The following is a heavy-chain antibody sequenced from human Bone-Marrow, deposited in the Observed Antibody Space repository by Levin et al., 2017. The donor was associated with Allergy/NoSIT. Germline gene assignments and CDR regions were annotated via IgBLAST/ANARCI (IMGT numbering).Heavy chain of an antibody. CDR2: ISCYDGKT. V-gene: IGHV1-18*01. CDR1: GYTFTSFG. D-gene: IGHD6-13*01. J-gene: IGHJ6*02. CDR3: ASQFYSIAAAPYYYGMGV. Sequence: ASVKVSCKASGYTFTSFGISWVRQAPGQGLEWMGWISCYDGKTNSAQKFQGRVTMTTDTSTSTAYMELRSLRSDDTAIYFCASQFYSIAAAPYYYGMGVWGQGTTATVSS.